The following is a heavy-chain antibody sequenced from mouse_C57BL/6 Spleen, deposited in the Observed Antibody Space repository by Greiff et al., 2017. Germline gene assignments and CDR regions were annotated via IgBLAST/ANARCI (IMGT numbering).Heavy chain of an antibody. V-gene: IGHV1-82*01. CDR1: GYAFSSSW. CDR3: ARVYGNYGGYAMDY. CDR2: IYPGDGDT. J-gene: IGHJ4*01. Sequence: VQLKESGPELVKPGASVKISCKASGYAFSSSWMNWVKQRPGKGLEWIGRIYPGDGDTNYNGKFKGKATLTADKSSSTAYMQLSSLTSEDSAVYFCARVYGNYGGYAMDYWGQGTSVTVSS. D-gene: IGHD2-1*01.